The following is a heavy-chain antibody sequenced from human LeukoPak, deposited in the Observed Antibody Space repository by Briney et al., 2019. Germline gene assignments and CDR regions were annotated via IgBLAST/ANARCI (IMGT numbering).Heavy chain of an antibody. Sequence: PGGSLRLSCAASGFTFSSYAMTWVRQAPGKGLEWVSVVSGSSGSTYYADSVRGRFTISRDNAKNSLYLQMNSLRAEDTAVYYCASVPGIAVAAPHWGQGTLVTVSS. J-gene: IGHJ4*02. V-gene: IGHV3-23*01. CDR3: ASVPGIAVAAPH. CDR2: VSGSSGST. D-gene: IGHD6-19*01. CDR1: GFTFSSYA.